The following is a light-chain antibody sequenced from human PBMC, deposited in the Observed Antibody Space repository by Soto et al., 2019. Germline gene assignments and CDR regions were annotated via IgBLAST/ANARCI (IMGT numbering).Light chain of an antibody. CDR2: GGS. J-gene: IGKJ2*01. Sequence: EIVLTQSPGTLSLSPGEKATLSCRASQSVSSSYLAWYQQKPGQAPRLLIYGGSSRATGIPDRFSGSGSGTDFTLNISRLEPEDFAVYYCQQYSSSRMYTFGQGTKLEIK. V-gene: IGKV3-20*01. CDR3: QQYSSSRMYT. CDR1: QSVSSSY.